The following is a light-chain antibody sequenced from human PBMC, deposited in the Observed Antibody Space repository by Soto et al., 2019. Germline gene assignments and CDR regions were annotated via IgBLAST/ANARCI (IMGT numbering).Light chain of an antibody. CDR1: QSVRSN. J-gene: IGKJ1*01. V-gene: IGKV3-11*01. CDR2: DAA. CDR3: QQRSNWPRT. Sequence: EIVLTQSPATLSLSPGERATLSCRASQSVRSNLSWYPQKPGQAPRLLIYDAANRPTGIPGRFSGSGSGTDFTLTISNLEPEDLAVYYCQQRSNWPRTFGQGAKVEIK.